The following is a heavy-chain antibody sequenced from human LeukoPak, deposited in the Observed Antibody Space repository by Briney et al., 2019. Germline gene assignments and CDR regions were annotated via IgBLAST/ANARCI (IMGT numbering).Heavy chain of an antibody. Sequence: GGSLRLSCAASGFTFSSSSMNWVRQAQENGLEWVSSITRRSTYIYYADSMKGRFTISRDSAKNSLYLQMNSLRADDTAVYYCARAPSGENYFPWYFDLWGRGTLVTVSS. CDR1: GFTFSSSS. J-gene: IGHJ2*01. CDR3: ARAPSGENYFPWYFDL. D-gene: IGHD2/OR15-2a*01. CDR2: ITRRSTYI. V-gene: IGHV3-21*01.